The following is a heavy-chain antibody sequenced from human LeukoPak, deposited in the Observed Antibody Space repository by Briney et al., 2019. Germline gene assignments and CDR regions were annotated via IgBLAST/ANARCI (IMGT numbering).Heavy chain of an antibody. CDR1: GYTFASYD. V-gene: IGHV1-8*01. Sequence: GASVKVSCKASGYTFASYDINWVRQATGQGLEWLGWMNPNSGNTGYAQKFQGRVTMTRNTSISTAYMELSSLRSEDTAVYYCARRPYSYDHYYYYYYMDVWGKGTTVTVSS. CDR3: ARRPYSYDHYYYYYYMDV. CDR2: MNPNSGNT. J-gene: IGHJ6*03. D-gene: IGHD5-18*01.